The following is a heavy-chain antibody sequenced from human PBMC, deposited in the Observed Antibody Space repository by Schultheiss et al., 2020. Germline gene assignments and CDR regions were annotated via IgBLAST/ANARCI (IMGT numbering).Heavy chain of an antibody. J-gene: IGHJ6*02. CDR2: INHSGST. CDR3: ARAQTFRNSRGGMDV. V-gene: IGHV4-34*01. D-gene: IGHD6-13*01. Sequence: SETLALTCAVYGGSFSGYYWSWIRQPPGKGLEWIGEINHSGSTNYNPSLKSRVTISVDTSKNQFSLKLSSVTAADTAVYYCARAQTFRNSRGGMDVWGQGTTVTVSS. CDR1: GGSFSGYY.